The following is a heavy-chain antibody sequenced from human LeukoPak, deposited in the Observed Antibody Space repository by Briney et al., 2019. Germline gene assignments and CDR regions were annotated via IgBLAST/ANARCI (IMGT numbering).Heavy chain of an antibody. CDR3: ARDSPPPTWFGELLSTYFDY. CDR1: GGSISSSSYY. D-gene: IGHD3-10*01. Sequence: SETLSLTCTVSGGSISSSSYYWGWIRQPPGKGLEWIGSIYYSGSTYYNPSLKSRVTISVDTSKNQFSLKLSSVTAADTAVYYCARDSPPPTWFGELLSTYFDYWGQGTLVTVSS. J-gene: IGHJ4*02. V-gene: IGHV4-39*07. CDR2: IYYSGST.